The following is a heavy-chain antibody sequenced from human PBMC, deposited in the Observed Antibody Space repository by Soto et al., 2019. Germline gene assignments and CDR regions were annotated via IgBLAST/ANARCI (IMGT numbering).Heavy chain of an antibody. Sequence: SETLSLTCTVSGGSISSSSYYWGWIRQPAGKGLEWIGSIYYSGSTYYNPSLKSRVTISVDTSKNQFSLKLSSVTAADTAVYYCARHQPNYDILTGYYTLFDPWGQGTLVTVSS. CDR2: IYYSGST. D-gene: IGHD3-9*01. V-gene: IGHV4-39*01. J-gene: IGHJ5*02. CDR3: ARHQPNYDILTGYYTLFDP. CDR1: GGSISSSSYY.